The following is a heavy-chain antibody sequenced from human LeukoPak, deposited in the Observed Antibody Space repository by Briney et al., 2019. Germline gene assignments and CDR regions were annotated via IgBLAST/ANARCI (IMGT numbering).Heavy chain of an antibody. CDR3: AREGPVSRWELLRFDY. CDR1: GGTFSSYA. Sequence: ASVKVSCKASGGTFSSYAISWVRQAPGQGLEWMGWISAYNGNTNYAQKLQGRVTMTTDTSTSTAYMELRSLRPDDTTVYYCAREGPVSRWELLRFDYWGQGTLVTVSS. D-gene: IGHD1-26*01. CDR2: ISAYNGNT. V-gene: IGHV1-18*01. J-gene: IGHJ4*02.